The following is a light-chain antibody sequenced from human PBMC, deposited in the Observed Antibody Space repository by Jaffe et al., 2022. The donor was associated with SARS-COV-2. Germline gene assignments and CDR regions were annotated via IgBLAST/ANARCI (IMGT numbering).Light chain of an antibody. Sequence: QTVVTQEPSFSVSPGGTVTLTCGLSSGSVSTNYYPSWYQQTPGQAPRTLIYNTNTRSSGVPDRFSGSILGNEAALTITGAQAHDESDYYCVLYMGSGIWVFGGGTKLTVL. V-gene: IGLV8-61*01. CDR2: NTN. CDR1: SGSVSTNYY. CDR3: VLYMGSGIWV. J-gene: IGLJ3*02.